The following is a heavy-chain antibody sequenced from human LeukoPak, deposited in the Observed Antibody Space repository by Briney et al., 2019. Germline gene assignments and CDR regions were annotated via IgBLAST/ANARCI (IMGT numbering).Heavy chain of an antibody. J-gene: IGHJ5*02. CDR1: GGSISSYY. V-gene: IGHV4-4*07. CDR3: ARDGADYYGSGSYSPS. D-gene: IGHD3-10*01. CDR2: IYTSGST. Sequence: PSETLSLTCTVSGGSISSYYWGWIRQPAGKGLEWIGRIYTSGSTNYNPSLKSRVTMSVDTSKNQFSLKLSSVTAADTAVYYCARDGADYYGSGSYSPSWGQGTLVTVSS.